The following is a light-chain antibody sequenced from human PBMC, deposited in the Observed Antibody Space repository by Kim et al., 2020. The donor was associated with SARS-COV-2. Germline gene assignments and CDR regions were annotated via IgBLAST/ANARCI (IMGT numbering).Light chain of an antibody. CDR3: QQYDNPYT. V-gene: IGKV1-33*01. CDR1: QDISNY. CDR2: DAS. J-gene: IGKJ2*01. Sequence: DIQMTQSPSSLSASVGDRVTITCQASQDISNYLNWYQQKPGKAPKLLIYDASNLETGVPSRFSGSGSGTDFTFTISSLQPEDIATYYCQQYDNPYTFCQGTKLEI.